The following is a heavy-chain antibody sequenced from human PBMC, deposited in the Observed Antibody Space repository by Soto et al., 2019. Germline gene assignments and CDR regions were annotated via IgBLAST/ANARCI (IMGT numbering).Heavy chain of an antibody. Sequence: VNVLESGGDLVQPGGSLRLSCVASGFTFSEYAMTWVRQAPGKGLDWVSSVSANGDITYYADSVKGRFTISRDNSNNTLLLQMNRLRAEDTALYYCARGDRGGSGSPASYYFSGLDVWGQGTTVIVSS. V-gene: IGHV3-23*01. CDR3: ARGDRGGSGSPASYYFSGLDV. J-gene: IGHJ6*02. CDR2: VSANGDIT. D-gene: IGHD3-10*01. CDR1: GFTFSEYA.